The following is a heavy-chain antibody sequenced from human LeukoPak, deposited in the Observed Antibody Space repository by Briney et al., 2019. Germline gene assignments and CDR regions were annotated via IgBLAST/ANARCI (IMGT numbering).Heavy chain of an antibody. CDR3: AHQIYYAGIPDAFDI. D-gene: IGHD3-10*01. CDR2: IYWDDDK. Sequence: SGPTLVNPTQTPTLTCTFSGFSLSTSGVGVGWIRQPPGKALEWLALIYWDDDKRYSPSLKSRLTITKDTSKNQVVLTMTNMDPVDTATYYCAHQIYYAGIPDAFDIWGQGTMVTVSS. J-gene: IGHJ3*02. CDR1: GFSLSTSGVG. V-gene: IGHV2-5*02.